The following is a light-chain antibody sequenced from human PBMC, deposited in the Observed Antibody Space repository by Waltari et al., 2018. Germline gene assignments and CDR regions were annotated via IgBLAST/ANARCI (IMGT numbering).Light chain of an antibody. Sequence: DIVMTQSPDSLAVSLGERATINCKSSQSVLYSSNNKNSLAWYQQKPGQPSKLLIYWASTRESGVPARFSGSVSGTDFTITSSSLQDEDVAVYYCQQYYSTPLSFGGGTKVEIK. V-gene: IGKV4-1*01. CDR2: WAS. J-gene: IGKJ4*01. CDR1: QSVLYSSNNKNS. CDR3: QQYYSTPLS.